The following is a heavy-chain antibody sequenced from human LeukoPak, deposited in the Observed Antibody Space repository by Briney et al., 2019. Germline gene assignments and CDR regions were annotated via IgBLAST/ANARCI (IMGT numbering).Heavy chain of an antibody. CDR1: GYSFTSHW. Sequence: GESLKISCKGSGYSFTSHWIGWVRQMHGKGLECMGIVYPRDSDTRYSPSFQGQVTISADKSISTAYLQWSSLKASDTAMYYCARPPRGWKGLFDYWGQGTLVTVSS. D-gene: IGHD1-1*01. V-gene: IGHV5-51*01. J-gene: IGHJ4*02. CDR2: VYPRDSDT. CDR3: ARPPRGWKGLFDY.